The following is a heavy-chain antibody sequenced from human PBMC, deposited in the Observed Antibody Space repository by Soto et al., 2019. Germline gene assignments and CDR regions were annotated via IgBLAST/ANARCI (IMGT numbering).Heavy chain of an antibody. CDR1: GYTFTGYY. J-gene: IGHJ4*02. V-gene: IGHV1-2*04. CDR2: INPNSGGT. Sequence: QVQLVQSGAEVKKPGASVKVSCKASGYTFTGYYMHWVRQAPGQGLEWMGWINPNSGGTNYAQKFQGWVTMTRDTSISTAYMELGRLRSDDTAVYYCARMRGVVTAISHFDYWGQGTLVTVSS. CDR3: ARMRGVVTAISHFDY. D-gene: IGHD2-21*02.